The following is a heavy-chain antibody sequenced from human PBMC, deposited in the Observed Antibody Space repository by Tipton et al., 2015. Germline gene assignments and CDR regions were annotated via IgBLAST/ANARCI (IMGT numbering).Heavy chain of an antibody. CDR1: GGSLSGYY. CDR3: ARVRSYHGSGSYRVSLYGMDV. D-gene: IGHD3-10*01. V-gene: IGHV4-34*01. CDR2: IHHSGST. J-gene: IGHJ6*02. Sequence: TLSLTCAVYGGSLSGYYWSWIRQPPGKGLEWIGEIHHSGSTNYNPSLTSRVTISVDRSKTQFPLKLSSVTAADTAVYYCARVRSYHGSGSYRVSLYGMDVWGQGTTVTVSS.